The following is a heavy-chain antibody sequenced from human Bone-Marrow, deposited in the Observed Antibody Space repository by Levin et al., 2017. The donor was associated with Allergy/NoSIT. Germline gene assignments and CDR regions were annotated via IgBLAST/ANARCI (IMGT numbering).Heavy chain of an antibody. CDR1: GFSFRSYG. D-gene: IGHD4-17*01. CDR2: ISYDGDFT. V-gene: IGHV3-30*18. CDR3: AKAGTTVMLDYSYLDV. J-gene: IGHJ6*03. Sequence: PGESLKISCAASGFSFRSYGMHWVRQAPGKGLEWVGLISYDGDFTFYGDSVKGRFTISRDNSNNTLFLQMDSLSAEDTAIYYCAKAGTTVMLDYSYLDVWGEGTAVTVSS.